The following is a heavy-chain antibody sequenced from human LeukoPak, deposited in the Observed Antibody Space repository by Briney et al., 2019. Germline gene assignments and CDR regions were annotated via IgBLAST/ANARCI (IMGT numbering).Heavy chain of an antibody. V-gene: IGHV3-66*01. D-gene: IGHD1-26*01. CDR2: IYSGGST. Sequence: PGGSLRLSCAASGFTVSSNYMSWVRQAPGKGLEWVSVIYSGGSTYYADSVKGRFTLSRDNAKNTLYLQMNSLIADDTAIYYCARYPGGSYFGYFDYWGQGTLVTVSS. CDR1: GFTVSSNY. CDR3: ARYPGGSYFGYFDY. J-gene: IGHJ4*02.